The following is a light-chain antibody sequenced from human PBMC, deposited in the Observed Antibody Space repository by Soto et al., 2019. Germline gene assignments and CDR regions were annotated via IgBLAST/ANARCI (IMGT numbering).Light chain of an antibody. V-gene: IGKV3D-15*01. CDR3: QQYNNRPLYT. CDR2: GAS. Sequence: ETVMTQSPVTLSLSPGERATLSCTSSQSVSSNLAWYQQKSGQPPRLLIYGASTRATGIPARFSGSGSGTEFTLTISSLQSEDFAVYYCQQYNNRPLYTFGQGTKVDIK. J-gene: IGKJ2*01. CDR1: QSVSSN.